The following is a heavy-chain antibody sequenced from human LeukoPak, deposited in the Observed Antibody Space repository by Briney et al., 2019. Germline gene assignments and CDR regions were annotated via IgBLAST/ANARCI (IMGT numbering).Heavy chain of an antibody. J-gene: IGHJ3*01. CDR2: IYYSGTT. V-gene: IGHV4-39*01. CDR3: ARPSLDYGGIDAFDF. D-gene: IGHD4-23*01. CDR1: GGSISSSSYY. Sequence: PSETLSLTCTVSGGSISSSSYYWGWIRQPPGKGLEWIGSIYYSGTTYYNPSLKGRVTISVDTSKNQFSLKLSSVTAADTAVYYCARPSLDYGGIDAFDFWGQGTLVTVSS.